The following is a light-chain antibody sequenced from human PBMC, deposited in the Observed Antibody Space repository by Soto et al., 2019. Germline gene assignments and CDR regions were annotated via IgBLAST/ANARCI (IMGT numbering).Light chain of an antibody. Sequence: IQMTQSPSTLSASVGDRVTITCRASQSVSNWLAWYQQKPGKAPKLLIYDASSLESGVPSRFSGSGSGTEFTLTISGLQPDDFATYYCQEYNSYSPWTFGQGTKVDIK. V-gene: IGKV1-5*01. CDR3: QEYNSYSPWT. CDR2: DAS. J-gene: IGKJ1*01. CDR1: QSVSNW.